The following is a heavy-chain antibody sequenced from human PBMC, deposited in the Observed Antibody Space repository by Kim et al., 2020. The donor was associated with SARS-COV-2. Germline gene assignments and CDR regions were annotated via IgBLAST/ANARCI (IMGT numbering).Heavy chain of an antibody. CDR3: AREPYHYDTGGFYSRPDKWV. V-gene: IGHV3-23*01. J-gene: IGHJ4*02. CDR2: ISGSGGST. D-gene: IGHD3-22*01. CDR1: GFTFNRYA. Sequence: GGSLRLSCAASGFTFNRYAMSWVRQAPGKGLEWVSAISGSGGSTYYADSVKGRFTISRDDSKNTLSLQMNSLRAEDTALYYCAREPYHYDTGGFYSRPDKWVWGQGTLVTVSS.